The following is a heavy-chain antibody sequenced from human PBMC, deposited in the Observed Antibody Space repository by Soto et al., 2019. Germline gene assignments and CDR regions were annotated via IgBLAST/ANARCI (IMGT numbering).Heavy chain of an antibody. Sequence: ASVKVSCKASGYTFTSYGISWVRQAPGQGLEWMGWISASNGNTNYAQKLQGRVTMTTDTSRSTVYMELSSLRSDDTAIYYCVCLLRVVESHPYWGQGTSVTVSS. CDR1: GYTFTSYG. J-gene: IGHJ4*02. CDR2: ISASNGNT. CDR3: VCLLRVVESHPY. D-gene: IGHD3-3*01. V-gene: IGHV1-18*01.